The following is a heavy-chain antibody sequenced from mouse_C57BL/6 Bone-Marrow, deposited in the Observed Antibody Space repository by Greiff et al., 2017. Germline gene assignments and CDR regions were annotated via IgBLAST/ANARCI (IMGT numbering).Heavy chain of an antibody. CDR2: ISNGGGST. CDR1: GFTFSDYY. J-gene: IGHJ2*01. Sequence: EVHLVESGGGLVQPGGSLKLSCAASGFTFSDYYMYWVRQTPEKRLEWVAYISNGGGSTYYPDTVKGRFTISRDNAKNTLYLQMSRLKSEDTAMYYCARHPYGSRGDFDYWGQGTTLTVSS. CDR3: ARHPYGSRGDFDY. D-gene: IGHD1-1*01. V-gene: IGHV5-12*01.